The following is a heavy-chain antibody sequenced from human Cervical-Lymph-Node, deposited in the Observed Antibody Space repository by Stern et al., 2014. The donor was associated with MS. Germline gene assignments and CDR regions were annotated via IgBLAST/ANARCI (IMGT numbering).Heavy chain of an antibody. Sequence: QVQLMQSGAEVKKPGSSVKVSCKASGGTFSSYAISWVRQAPGQGLEWMGRIIPILGIANYAQKFQGRVTITADKSTSTAYMELSSLRSEDTAVYYCARDWRTVAGYNWFDPWGQGTLVTVSS. J-gene: IGHJ5*02. V-gene: IGHV1-69*04. CDR2: IIPILGIA. CDR1: GGTFSSYA. CDR3: ARDWRTVAGYNWFDP. D-gene: IGHD6-19*01.